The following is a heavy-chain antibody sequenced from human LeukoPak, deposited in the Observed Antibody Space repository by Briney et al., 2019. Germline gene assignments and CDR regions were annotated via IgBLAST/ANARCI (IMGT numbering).Heavy chain of an antibody. D-gene: IGHD6-19*01. CDR1: GFTFSSYW. CDR3: AKEPSRIAVAGSYFDY. Sequence: GGSLRLSCAASGFTFSSYWMGWVRQAPGKGLEWVANIKQDGSEKYYVDSVKGRFTISRDNAKNSLYLQMNSLRAEDTAVYYCAKEPSRIAVAGSYFDYWGQGTLVTVSS. V-gene: IGHV3-7*03. CDR2: IKQDGSEK. J-gene: IGHJ4*02.